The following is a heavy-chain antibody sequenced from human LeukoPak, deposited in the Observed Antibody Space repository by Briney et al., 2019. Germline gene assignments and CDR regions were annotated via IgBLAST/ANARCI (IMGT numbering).Heavy chain of an antibody. CDR3: ARGLSPSDFDY. J-gene: IGHJ4*02. D-gene: IGHD3-10*01. V-gene: IGHV4-34*01. Sequence: SETPSLTCAVYGGSFSGYYWSWILQPPGKGLEWIGEINHSGSTNHNPSLKSRVTISVDTSKNQFSLKLSSVTAADTAVYYCARGLSPSDFDYWGQGTLVTVSS. CDR2: INHSGST. CDR1: GGSFSGYY.